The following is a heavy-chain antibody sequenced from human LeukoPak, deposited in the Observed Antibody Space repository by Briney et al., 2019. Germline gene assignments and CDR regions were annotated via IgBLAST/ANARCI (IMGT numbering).Heavy chain of an antibody. CDR3: TREADTYYNFWSGPQQGYAFDI. D-gene: IGHD3-3*01. CDR2: TNDGGGST. J-gene: IGHJ3*02. Sequence: PGGSLRLSCAASGFIFSNYAIGWVRQAPGKGLEWVSATNDGGGSTYYADSVRGRFTISRDNSKNTLYLQMNSLKTEDTAVYYCTREADTYYNFWSGPQQGYAFDIWGQGTMVTVSS. V-gene: IGHV3-23*01. CDR1: GFIFSNYA.